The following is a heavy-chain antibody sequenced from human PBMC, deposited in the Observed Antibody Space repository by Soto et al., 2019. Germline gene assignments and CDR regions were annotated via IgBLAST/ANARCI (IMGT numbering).Heavy chain of an antibody. CDR3: ARQGFLEWLFVPTSLFDY. CDR2: IYYSGST. J-gene: IGHJ4*02. V-gene: IGHV4-39*01. Sequence: SETLSLTCTVSGGSISSSSYYWGWIRQPPGKGLEWIGSIYYSGSTYYNPSLKSRVTISVDTSKNQFSLKLSSVTAADTAVYYCARQGFLEWLFVPTSLFDYWGQGTLVTVSS. CDR1: GGSISSSSYY. D-gene: IGHD3-3*01.